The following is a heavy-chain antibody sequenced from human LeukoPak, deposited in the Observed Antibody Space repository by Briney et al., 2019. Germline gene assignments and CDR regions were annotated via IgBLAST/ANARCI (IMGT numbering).Heavy chain of an antibody. V-gene: IGHV1-2*02. CDR3: ARAPRRGSGDAFDI. CDR2: INPNSGGT. CDR1: GYTFTGDY. D-gene: IGHD3-10*01. J-gene: IGHJ3*02. Sequence: GASVKVSCKASGYTFTGDYMHWVRQAPGQGLEWMGWINPNSGGTNYAQKLQGRVTMTTDTSTSTAYMELRSLRSDDTAVYYCARAPRRGSGDAFDIWGQGTMVTVSS.